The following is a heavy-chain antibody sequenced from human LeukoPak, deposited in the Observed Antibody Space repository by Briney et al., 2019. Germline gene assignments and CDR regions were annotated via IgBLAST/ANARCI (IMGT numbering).Heavy chain of an antibody. V-gene: IGHV3-23*01. J-gene: IGHJ4*02. CDR3: AKSVVVITFRFDD. D-gene: IGHD2-15*01. CDR1: GFSFNTYA. CDR2: ISNTGGST. Sequence: GGSLRLSCAASGFSFNTYAMSWVRQAPGKGLEWVSAISNTGGSTYYADSVKGRFTISRDNSKNRVYLQMNSLRADDTAVYYCAKSVVVITFRFDDWGQGALVTVSS.